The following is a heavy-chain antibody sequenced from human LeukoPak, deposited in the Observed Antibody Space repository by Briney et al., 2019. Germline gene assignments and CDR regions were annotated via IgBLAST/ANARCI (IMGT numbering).Heavy chain of an antibody. CDR3: ARVRDSFDY. V-gene: IGHV4-31*02. J-gene: IGHJ4*02. CDR1: GDSITNSVHY. Sequence: SETLSLTCTVSGDSITNSVHYWSWIRQHPGKGLEWIGYIHHSGTTYYSPTLKTRLSISVDTSKNQFSLHLSSVAAADTAVYYCARVRDSFDYWDQGTLVTVSS. CDR2: IHHSGTT.